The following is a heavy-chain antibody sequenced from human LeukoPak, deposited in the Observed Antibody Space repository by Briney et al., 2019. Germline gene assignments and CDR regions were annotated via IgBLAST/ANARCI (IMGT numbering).Heavy chain of an antibody. CDR2: ISGSGGST. CDR1: GFIFSSYA. V-gene: IGHV3-23*01. CDR3: AKPQSDNWFDP. Sequence: GGSLRLSCAASGFIFSSYAMSWVRQAPGKGLEWVSAISGSGGSTYYADSVKGRFTISRDNSKNTLYLQMNSLGAEDTAVYYCAKPQSDNWFDPWGQGTLVTVSS. J-gene: IGHJ5*02.